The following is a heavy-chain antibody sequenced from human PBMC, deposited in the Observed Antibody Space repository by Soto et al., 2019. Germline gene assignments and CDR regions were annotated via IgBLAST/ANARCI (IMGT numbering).Heavy chain of an antibody. V-gene: IGHV4-59*08. CDR3: ARRRVNYYGSGSYFWFDP. CDR2: IYYSGST. Sequence: PSETLSLTCTVSGGSISSYYWSWIRQPPGKGLEWIGYIYYSGSTNYNPSLKSRVTISVDTSKNQFSLKLSSVTAADTAVYYCARRRVNYYGSGSYFWFDPWGQGTLVTVSS. D-gene: IGHD3-10*01. CDR1: GGSISSYY. J-gene: IGHJ5*02.